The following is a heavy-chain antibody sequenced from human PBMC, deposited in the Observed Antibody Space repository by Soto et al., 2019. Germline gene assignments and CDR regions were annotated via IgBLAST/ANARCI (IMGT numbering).Heavy chain of an antibody. D-gene: IGHD4-17*01. CDR1: GYSISSGYY. V-gene: IGHV4-38-2*01. CDR2: MYHSGSI. J-gene: IGHJ4*02. Sequence: SETLSLTCAVSGYSISSGYYWGWLRQPPGKGREWIGHMYHSGSIYYNPSLQSRVTISMDTSKNELSLKLTSLTAADTAVYKSGCQKVGQIYGDYVADWGQGTLVTVSS. CDR3: GCQKVGQIYGDYVAD.